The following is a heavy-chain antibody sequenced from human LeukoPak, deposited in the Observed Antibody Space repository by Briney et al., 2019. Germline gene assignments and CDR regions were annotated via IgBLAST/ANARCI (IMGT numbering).Heavy chain of an antibody. V-gene: IGHV4-34*01. CDR2: INHSGGT. CDR3: ARDAEYSSSTYYFDY. Sequence: PSETLSLTCAVYGGSFSGYYWSWIRQPPGKGLEWIGEINHSGGTNYNPSLKSRVTISVDTSKNQFSLKLSSVTAADTAVYYCARDAEYSSSTYYFDYWGQGTLVTVSS. CDR1: GGSFSGYY. D-gene: IGHD6-6*01. J-gene: IGHJ4*02.